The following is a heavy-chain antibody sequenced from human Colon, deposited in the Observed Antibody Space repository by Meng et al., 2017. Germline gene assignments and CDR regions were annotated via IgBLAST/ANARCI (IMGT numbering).Heavy chain of an antibody. V-gene: IGHV3-21*01. CDR1: GFTFSSYS. D-gene: IGHD6-13*01. CDR3: ARETHLIAAAGTVCELFDY. J-gene: IGHJ4*02. CDR2: ISSSSSYI. Sequence: GESLKISCAASGFTFSSYSMNLVRQAPGKGLEWVSSISSSSSYIYYADSVKGRFTISRDNAKNSLYLQMNSLRAEDTAVYYCARETHLIAAAGTVCELFDYWGQGTLVTVSS.